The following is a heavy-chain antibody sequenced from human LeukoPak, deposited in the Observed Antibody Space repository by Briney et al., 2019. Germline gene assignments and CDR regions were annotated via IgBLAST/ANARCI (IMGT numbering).Heavy chain of an antibody. V-gene: IGHV1-69*04. J-gene: IGHJ4*02. Sequence: SVKVSCKASGGTFSSYAISWVRQAPGQGLEWMGRIIPILGIANYAQKFQGRVTITADKSTSTAYMELSSLRSEDTAVYYCARGESVDTAMWHFDYWGQGTLVTVSS. D-gene: IGHD5-18*01. CDR1: GGTFSSYA. CDR3: ARGESVDTAMWHFDY. CDR2: IIPILGIA.